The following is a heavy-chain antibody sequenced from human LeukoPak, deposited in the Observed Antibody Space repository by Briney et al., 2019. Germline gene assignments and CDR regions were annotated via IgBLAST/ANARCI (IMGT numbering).Heavy chain of an antibody. CDR2: ISSSSSYI. V-gene: IGHV3-21*01. CDR1: GFTFSSYS. Sequence: KTGGSLRLSCAASGFTFSSYSMNWVRQAPGKGLEWVSSISSSSSYIYYADSVKGRFTISRDNAKNSLYVQMNSLRAEDTAVYYCARAVHTDFDYWGQGTLVTVSS. J-gene: IGHJ4*02. CDR3: ARAVHTDFDY. D-gene: IGHD2-21*01.